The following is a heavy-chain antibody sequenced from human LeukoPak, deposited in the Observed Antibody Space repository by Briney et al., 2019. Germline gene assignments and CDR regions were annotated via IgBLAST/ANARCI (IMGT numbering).Heavy chain of an antibody. D-gene: IGHD3-10*01. CDR1: GFTFSSYD. Sequence: PGGSLRLSCAASGFTFSSYDMTWVRQAPGRGLEWVSYISSSSSYIYYADSVKGRFTISRDNAKNTLYLQMNSLRAEDTAVYYCARGAWDYYGSGSYLDIWGQGTMVTVSS. CDR2: ISSSSSYI. V-gene: IGHV3-21*01. CDR3: ARGAWDYYGSGSYLDI. J-gene: IGHJ3*02.